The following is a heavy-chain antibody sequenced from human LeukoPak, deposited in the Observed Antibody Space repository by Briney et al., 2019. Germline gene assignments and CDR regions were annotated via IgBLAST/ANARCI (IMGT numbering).Heavy chain of an antibody. J-gene: IGHJ4*02. CDR2: ISYDGSSK. V-gene: IGHV3-30*04. D-gene: IGHD2-15*01. Sequence: GGSLRLSCAASGFTFSSYAMHWVRQAPGKGLEWVAVISYDGSSKYYADSVKGRFTISRDNSKNTLYLQMNSLRAEDTAVYYCARVSGGSSDYWGQGTLVTVSS. CDR3: ARVSGGSSDY. CDR1: GFTFSSYA.